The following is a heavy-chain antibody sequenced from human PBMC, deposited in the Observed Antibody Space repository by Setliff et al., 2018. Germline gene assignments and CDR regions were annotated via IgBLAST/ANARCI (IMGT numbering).Heavy chain of an antibody. J-gene: IGHJ4*02. V-gene: IGHV1-18*01. CDR2: ISTYNGKT. CDR1: GYIFTSYG. Sequence: GASVKVSCKASGYIFTSYGFSWVRQAPGQGLEWMGWISTYNGKTNYAQKFQDRVIMTIDSATTTAYMELKTLRSDDTAVYYCARGRGPDIVVTIPGDYWGQGTQVTVSS. CDR3: ARGRGPDIVVTIPGDY. D-gene: IGHD2-15*01.